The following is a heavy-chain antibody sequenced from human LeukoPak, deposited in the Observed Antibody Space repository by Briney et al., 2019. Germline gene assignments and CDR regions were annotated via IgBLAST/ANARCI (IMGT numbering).Heavy chain of an antibody. CDR2: ISKDGSDK. D-gene: IGHD1-7*01. Sequence: PGGSLRLSCAASGFTFSDYAMHWVRQAPGKGLEWVAVISKDGSDKYYPGSVRGRFTISRDNSKNTIYLQMDSLRAEDTAIYYCARDYWWNYDYWGQETLVTVSS. J-gene: IGHJ4*02. CDR3: ARDYWWNYDY. CDR1: GFTFSDYA. V-gene: IGHV3-30-3*01.